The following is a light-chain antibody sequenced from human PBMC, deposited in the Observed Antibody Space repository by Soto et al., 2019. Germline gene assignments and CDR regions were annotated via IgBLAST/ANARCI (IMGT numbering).Light chain of an antibody. Sequence: EIVLTQSPGTLSLSPGERATLSCRASQSVSSSYLAWYQQKPGQAPRLLIYGASSRATGIPYRFSGSGSGTDFTLTISRLEPEDCAVYYCQQYGSSSFTFGPGTKLDIK. CDR1: QSVSSSY. J-gene: IGKJ3*01. CDR3: QQYGSSSFT. V-gene: IGKV3-20*01. CDR2: GAS.